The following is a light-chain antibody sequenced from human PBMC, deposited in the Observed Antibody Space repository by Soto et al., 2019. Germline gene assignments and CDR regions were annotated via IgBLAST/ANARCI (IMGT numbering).Light chain of an antibody. J-gene: IGKJ4*01. CDR3: QQYVSSLT. CDR1: HTVSSSY. V-gene: IGKV3-20*01. Sequence: EIVLTPSPGTLSLSPGESATLSCRASHTVSSSYLAWYQQKPGQPPRLLIYVASSRATGLPDRFSGSGSGTDFTLTISRLEHEDFAVYYCQQYVSSLTFGGGTKVEIK. CDR2: VAS.